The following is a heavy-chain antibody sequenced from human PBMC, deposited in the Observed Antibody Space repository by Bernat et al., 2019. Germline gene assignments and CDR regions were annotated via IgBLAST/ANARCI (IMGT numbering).Heavy chain of an antibody. CDR2: IWYQGSHK. CDR1: GFTFSSYG. D-gene: IGHD6-13*01. Sequence: QVQLVESGGGVVQPGGSLRLSCAASGFTFSSYGIHWVRQAPGKGLEWVAVIWYQGSHKYYGDSVKGRFTISRDNSKKTVYLQMNSLGAEDTAVYYCARDIAAAGIYYYYGMDVWGQGTTVTVSS. CDR3: ARDIAAAGIYYYYGMDV. V-gene: IGHV3-33*01. J-gene: IGHJ6*02.